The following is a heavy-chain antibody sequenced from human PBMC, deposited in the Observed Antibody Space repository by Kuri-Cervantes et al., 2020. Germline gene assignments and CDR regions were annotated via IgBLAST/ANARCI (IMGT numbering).Heavy chain of an antibody. J-gene: IGHJ5*01. D-gene: IGHD2-21*02. V-gene: IGHV4-59*12. CDR2: IYYSGST. CDR3: ARFVTDWFDS. CDR1: GGSISSYY. Sequence: SETLSLTCTVSGGSISSYYWSWIRQPPGKGLEWIGYIYYSGSTNYNPSLKSRVTTSIDTSKNQFSLKLSSMTAADTAVYYCARFVTDWFDSWSQGTLVTVSS.